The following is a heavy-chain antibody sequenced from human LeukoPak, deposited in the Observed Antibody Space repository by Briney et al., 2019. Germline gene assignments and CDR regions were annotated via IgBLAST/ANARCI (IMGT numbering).Heavy chain of an antibody. CDR3: ARGFISGTYYYYYMDV. D-gene: IGHD3-16*02. CDR2: IYTSGST. CDR1: GGSISSGSYY. Sequence: SETLSLTCTVSGGSISSGSYYWSWIRQPAGKGLEWIGRIYTSGSTNYNPSLKSRVTISVDTSKNQFSLKLSSVTAADTAVYYCARGFISGTYYYYYMDVWGKGTTVTVSS. J-gene: IGHJ6*03. V-gene: IGHV4-61*02.